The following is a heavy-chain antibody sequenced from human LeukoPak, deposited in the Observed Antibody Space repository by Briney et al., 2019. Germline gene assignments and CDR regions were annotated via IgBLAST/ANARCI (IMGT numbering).Heavy chain of an antibody. D-gene: IGHD6-19*01. CDR1: GFTFSNAW. CDR3: TTDLLAAIPGYSSGWADY. V-gene: IGHV3-15*01. J-gene: IGHJ4*02. CDR2: IKSKTDGGTT. Sequence: GGSLRLSCAASGFTFSNAWMSWVRQAPGKGLEWVGRIKSKTDGGTTDYAAHVKGRFTISRDDSKNTLYLQMNSLKTEDTAVYYCTTDLLAAIPGYSSGWADYWGQGTLVTVSS.